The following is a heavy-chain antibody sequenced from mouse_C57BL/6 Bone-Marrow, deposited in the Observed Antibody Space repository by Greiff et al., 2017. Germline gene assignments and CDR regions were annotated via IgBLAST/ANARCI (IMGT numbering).Heavy chain of an antibody. CDR2: IDPSDSST. CDR3: AREYGSSYDWYVDV. J-gene: IGHJ1*03. V-gene: IGHV1-69*01. D-gene: IGHD1-1*01. Sequence: QVHVKQPGAELVMPGASVKLSCKASGYTFTSYWMHWVKQRPGQGLEWIGEIDPSDSSTNYNQKFKGKATLTVDKSSSTAYMQLSSLASEDSAVYDCAREYGSSYDWYVDVWGTGTTVTVSS. CDR1: GYTFTSYW.